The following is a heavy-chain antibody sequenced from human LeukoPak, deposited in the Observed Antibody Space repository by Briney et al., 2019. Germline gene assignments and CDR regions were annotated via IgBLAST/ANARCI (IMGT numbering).Heavy chain of an antibody. J-gene: IGHJ6*03. V-gene: IGHV3-30-3*01. CDR1: GSTFSNYV. Sequence: PGGSLRLSCAASGSTFSNYVIHWVRQAPGKGLDWLAVISYDGTNKYYAESVKGRFTISRDHSKSTVDLQMDSLGGADTAVYYCARSPTYYYMDVWGKGTTVTVSS. CDR2: ISYDGTNK. CDR3: ARSPTYYYMDV.